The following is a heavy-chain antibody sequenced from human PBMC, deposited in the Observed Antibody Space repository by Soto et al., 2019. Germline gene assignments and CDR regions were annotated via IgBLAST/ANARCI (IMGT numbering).Heavy chain of an antibody. J-gene: IGHJ6*02. CDR1: GFTFSSYG. V-gene: IGHV3-30*18. D-gene: IGHD3-9*01. Sequence: GGSLRLSCAASGFTFSSYGMHWVRQAPGKGLEWVAVISYDGSNKYYADSVEGRFTISRDNSKNTLYLQMNSLRAEDTAVYYCAKDRYYDILTGYYARTYYYYGMDVWGQGTTVTVSS. CDR2: ISYDGSNK. CDR3: AKDRYYDILTGYYARTYYYYGMDV.